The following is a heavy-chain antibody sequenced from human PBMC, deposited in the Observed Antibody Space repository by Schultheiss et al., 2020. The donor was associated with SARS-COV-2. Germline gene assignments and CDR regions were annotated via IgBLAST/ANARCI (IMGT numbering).Heavy chain of an antibody. CDR2: MNPNSGNT. CDR3: ARALVERTGSYGAFDI. J-gene: IGHJ3*02. V-gene: IGHV1-8*01. D-gene: IGHD1-26*01. Sequence: ASVKVSCKASGYTFTSYDINWVRQATGQGLEWMGWMNPNSGNTGYAQKFQGRVTMTRNTSISTAYMELSSLRSEDTAVYYCARALVERTGSYGAFDIWGQATMVTVSS. CDR1: GYTFTSYD.